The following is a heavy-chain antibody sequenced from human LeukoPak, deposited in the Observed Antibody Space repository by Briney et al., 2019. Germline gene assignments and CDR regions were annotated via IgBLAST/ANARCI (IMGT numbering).Heavy chain of an antibody. V-gene: IGHV3-7*01. D-gene: IGHD4-17*01. Sequence: ESGGSLRLSCAAAGFTFSSYWMSWVRQAPGKGLEWVANIKQDGSEKYCVDSVKGRFTISRDNAKNSLYLQMNSLRVEDTAVYYCARLITVTTDWFDPWGQGTLVTVSS. J-gene: IGHJ5*02. CDR2: IKQDGSEK. CDR1: GFTFSSYW. CDR3: ARLITVTTDWFDP.